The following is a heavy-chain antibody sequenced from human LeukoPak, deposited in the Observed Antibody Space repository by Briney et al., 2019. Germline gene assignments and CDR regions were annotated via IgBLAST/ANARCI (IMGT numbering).Heavy chain of an antibody. Sequence: GRSLRLSCAASGFTFSSYGMHWVRQAPGKGLEWVAIIWYDGSNTYYVDSVRGRFTISRDNSKNTLYLHVNSLRAEDTAMYYCARDLEIGSSSYYFDHWGQGTLVTVSS. CDR2: IWYDGSNT. J-gene: IGHJ4*02. D-gene: IGHD1-1*01. CDR3: ARDLEIGSSSYYFDH. V-gene: IGHV3-33*01. CDR1: GFTFSSYG.